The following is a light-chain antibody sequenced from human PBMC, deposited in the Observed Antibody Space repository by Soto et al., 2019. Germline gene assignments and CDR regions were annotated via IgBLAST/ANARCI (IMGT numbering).Light chain of an antibody. Sequence: IVMTQCASTLSVSPGERATLSCRASQGVXSNLGWYHQRPGQAPRLLIYXASARATGIPARFSGSGCGTEFTLTISGLQSEDVGLYYCQQYNNWQTFGQGTKVDIK. J-gene: IGKJ1*01. V-gene: IGKV3-15*01. CDR1: QGVXSN. CDR3: QQYNNWQT. CDR2: XAS.